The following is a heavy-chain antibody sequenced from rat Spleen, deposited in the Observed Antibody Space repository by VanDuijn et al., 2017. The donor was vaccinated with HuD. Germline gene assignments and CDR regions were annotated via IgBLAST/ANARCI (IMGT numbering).Heavy chain of an antibody. V-gene: IGHV5-31*01. CDR2: ISKPGGNT. Sequence: EVELVESGGGLVRPGRSLELSCVASGFTFSRYWMYWVRQAPGKGLEWVSSISKPGGNTYYADSVKGRFTISRDNAKTTLYLQMNSLRSEDTATYYCTREDWAFDNWGQGVMVTVSS. CDR1: GFTFSRYW. D-gene: IGHD5-1*01. J-gene: IGHJ2*01. CDR3: TREDWAFDN.